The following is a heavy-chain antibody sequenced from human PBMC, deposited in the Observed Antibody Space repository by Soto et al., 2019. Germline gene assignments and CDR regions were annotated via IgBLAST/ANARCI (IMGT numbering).Heavy chain of an antibody. CDR1: GFTFSSYG. J-gene: IGHJ6*02. Sequence: QVQLVESGGGVVQPGRSLRLSCAASGFTFSSYGMHWVRQAPGKGLEWVAVISYDGSNKYYADSVKGRFTISRDNSKYSLFLQMNSLRAEDTGMYYCAKEWSCTTTSCYRIPPPTDYYYDMDVWGQGTSVTISS. CDR2: ISYDGSNK. V-gene: IGHV3-30*18. CDR3: AKEWSCTTTSCYRIPPPTDYYYDMDV. D-gene: IGHD2-2*01.